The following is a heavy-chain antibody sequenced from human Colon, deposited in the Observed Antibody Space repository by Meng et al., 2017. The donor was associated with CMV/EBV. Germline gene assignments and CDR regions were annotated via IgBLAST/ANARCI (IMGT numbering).Heavy chain of an antibody. CDR3: ARGRGIAADSRTYYFDS. V-gene: IGHV4-39*07. CDR1: GGSLSSGNSY. D-gene: IGHD6-13*01. CDR2: VDNSGST. Sequence: LQASGAGLLKPSETRALTCSVSGGSLSSGNSYWGWIRQSPGKGLEWIGCVDNSGSTYYTPSLKSRVTISIDTSNTLFSLTLKSVTAADTAVYYCARGRGIAADSRTYYFDSWGHGTLVTVSS. J-gene: IGHJ4*01.